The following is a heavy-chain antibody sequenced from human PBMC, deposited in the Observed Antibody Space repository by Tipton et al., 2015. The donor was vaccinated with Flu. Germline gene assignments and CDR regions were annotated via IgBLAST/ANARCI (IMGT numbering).Heavy chain of an antibody. CDR2: VSRTGST. CDR1: GGSVSGYY. CDR3: ARVGGDGYNPGFDY. Sequence: TLSLTCSASGGSVSGYYWSWIRQFPGKGLEWIGTVSRTGSTIYNPSLKSRVTISIDTSKNQVSLRLRSVTAADTAVYYCARVGGDGYNPGFDYWGQGTLVTVSS. V-gene: IGHV4-59*02. D-gene: IGHD5-24*01. J-gene: IGHJ4*02.